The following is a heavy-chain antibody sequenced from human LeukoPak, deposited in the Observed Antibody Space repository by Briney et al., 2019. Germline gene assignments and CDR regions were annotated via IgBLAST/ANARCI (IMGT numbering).Heavy chain of an antibody. CDR2: LYHSGDT. V-gene: IGHV4-59*08. CDR3: AKKDGGAFDV. Sequence: SEALSLTCTVSGASISNYYWNWIRQPPGKGLEWVGTLYHSGDTKYNPSLKSRVSISVDRSKNQFSLNLSSVTAADTAVYYCAKKDGGAFDVWGQGKLV. J-gene: IGHJ3*01. CDR1: GASISNYY.